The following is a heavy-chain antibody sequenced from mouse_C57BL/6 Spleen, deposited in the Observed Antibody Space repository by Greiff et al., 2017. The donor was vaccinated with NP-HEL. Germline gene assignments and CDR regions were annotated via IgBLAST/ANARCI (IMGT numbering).Heavy chain of an antibody. V-gene: IGHV3-6*01. Sequence: EVHLVESGPGLVKPSQSLSLTCSVTGYSITSGYYWNWIRQFPGNKLEWMGYISYDGSNNYNPSLKNRISITRDTSKNQFFLKLNSVTTEDTATYYCARGDYGFAYWGQGTLVTVSA. CDR3: ARGDYGFAY. J-gene: IGHJ3*01. CDR2: ISYDGSN. D-gene: IGHD2-4*01. CDR1: GYSITSGYY.